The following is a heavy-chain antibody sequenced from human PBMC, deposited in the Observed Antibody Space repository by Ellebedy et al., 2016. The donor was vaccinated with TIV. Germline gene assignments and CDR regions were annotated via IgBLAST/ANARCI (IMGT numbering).Heavy chain of an antibody. CDR3: AKDFLSTSRIDH. Sequence: GESLKISCVASGFSLSGSGMHWVRQAPGKGLEWLAGISFDGKDKHYVDSVKGRFTISRDTSTNTLFLQMSSLRPEDTAVYYCAKDFLSTSRIDHWGQGTLVTVSS. V-gene: IGHV3-30*18. CDR1: GFSLSGSG. D-gene: IGHD2-2*01. J-gene: IGHJ4*02. CDR2: ISFDGKDK.